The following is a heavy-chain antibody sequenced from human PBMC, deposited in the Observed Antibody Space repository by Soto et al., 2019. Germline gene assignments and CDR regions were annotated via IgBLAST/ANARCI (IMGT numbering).Heavy chain of an antibody. V-gene: IGHV1-2*02. CDR3: ARDRAYLAVAGDAFDI. CDR1: GYTFTGYY. J-gene: IGHJ3*02. D-gene: IGHD6-19*01. Sequence: VASVKVSCKASGYTFTGYYMHWVRQAPGQGLEWMGWINPNSGGTNYAQKFQGRVTMTRDTSISTAYMELSRLRSDDTAVYYCARDRAYLAVAGDAFDIWGQGTMVTVSS. CDR2: INPNSGGT.